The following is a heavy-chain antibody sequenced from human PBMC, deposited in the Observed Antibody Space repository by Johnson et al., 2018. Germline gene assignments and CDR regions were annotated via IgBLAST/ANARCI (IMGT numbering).Heavy chain of an antibody. Sequence: QVQLQESGPGLVKPSQTLSLTCTVSGGSISSGGYYWSWIRQHPGKGLEWIGYIYYSGSTYYSPSLKSRVTISVDTSKNQFSLKLSSVTAADTAVYYCSCSVVITTHYYYGIDVWGQGTTVTVSS. D-gene: IGHD3-22*01. V-gene: IGHV4-31*03. CDR2: IYYSGST. CDR1: GGSISSGGYY. J-gene: IGHJ6*02. CDR3: SCSVVITTHYYYGIDV.